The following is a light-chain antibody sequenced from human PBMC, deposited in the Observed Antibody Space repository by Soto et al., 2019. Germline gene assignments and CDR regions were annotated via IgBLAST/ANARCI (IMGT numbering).Light chain of an antibody. J-gene: IGKJ1*01. V-gene: IGKV3-20*01. Sequence: EIVMTQSPATLSVSPGERATLSCRASQSVSSNLAWYQQKPGQAPRLLIYGASSRATGIPDRFSGSGSGTDFTLTISRLEPEDFSVYYCQQHGSSPRTFGQGTKVDI. CDR1: QSVSSN. CDR2: GAS. CDR3: QQHGSSPRT.